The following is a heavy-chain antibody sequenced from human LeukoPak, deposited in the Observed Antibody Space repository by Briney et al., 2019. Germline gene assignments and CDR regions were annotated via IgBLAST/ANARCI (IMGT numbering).Heavy chain of an antibody. D-gene: IGHD3-22*01. CDR3: ARDDYFDSSGYYSDDAFDI. J-gene: IGHJ3*02. V-gene: IGHV3-21*01. Sequence: PGGSLRLSCAASGFTFSSYAMSWVRLAPGKGLEWVSSIKSDSSYKYYADSIRGRFTVSRDNAKNSLYLQMDSLRAEDTAVYYCARDDYFDSSGYYSDDAFDIWGQGTMVTVSS. CDR2: IKSDSSYK. CDR1: GFTFSSYA.